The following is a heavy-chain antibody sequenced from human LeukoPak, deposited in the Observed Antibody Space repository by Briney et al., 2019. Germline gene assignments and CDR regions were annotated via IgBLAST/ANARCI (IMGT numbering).Heavy chain of an antibody. CDR3: ARDNGYWYFDL. V-gene: IGHV3-48*01. J-gene: IGHJ2*01. CDR2: ISSGGNTI. CDR1: GFTFSSYS. Sequence: GGSLRLSCAASGFTFSSYSMNWVRQAPGKGLEWLSYISSGGNTIYSADSVKGRSTISRDNAKNSLYLQMNTLRAEDTAVYYCARDNGYWYFDLWGRGTLVTVSS.